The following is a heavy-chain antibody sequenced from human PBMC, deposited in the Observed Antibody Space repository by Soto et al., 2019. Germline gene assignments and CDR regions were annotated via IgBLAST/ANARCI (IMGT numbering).Heavy chain of an antibody. Sequence: GASVKVSCKASGYTFTSYYMHWVRQAPGQGLEWMGIINPSGGSTSYAQKFQGRVTMTRDTSTSTVYMELSGLRSEDTAVYYCASTRGYDFWSGYYTYYYYYGMDVWGQGTTVTVSS. CDR2: INPSGGST. J-gene: IGHJ6*02. D-gene: IGHD3-3*01. CDR3: ASTRGYDFWSGYYTYYYYYGMDV. V-gene: IGHV1-46*01. CDR1: GYTFTSYY.